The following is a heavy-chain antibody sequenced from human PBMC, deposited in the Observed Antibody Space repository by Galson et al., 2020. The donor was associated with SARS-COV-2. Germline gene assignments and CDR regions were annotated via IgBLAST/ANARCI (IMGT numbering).Heavy chain of an antibody. CDR3: ARGNRDINKIIVVISAVNYHFDG. V-gene: IGHV4-34*01. Sequence: SETLSLTCAVYGGSFSDYYWTWIRQPPGKGLEWIGEIHHSGTTNYNPSLKSRVTISVDTSKNQFSLKLLSMTAADTAVYYCARGNRDINKIIVVISAVNYHFDGWGQGTLVTVAS. J-gene: IGHJ4*02. D-gene: IGHD3-22*01. CDR2: IHHSGTT. CDR1: GGSFSDYY.